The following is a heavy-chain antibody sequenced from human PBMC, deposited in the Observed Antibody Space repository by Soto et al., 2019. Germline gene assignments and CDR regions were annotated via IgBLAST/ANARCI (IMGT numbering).Heavy chain of an antibody. J-gene: IGHJ4*02. CDR3: ARHHDS. CDR1: GGSISRYY. V-gene: IGHV4-59*08. Sequence: QVQLQESGPGLVKPSETLSLTCTVSGGSISRYYWSWIRQPPGKGLEWIGYIYYSGSTNYNPSLKSRVAISVDTYKNQFSLKLSSVTVADTAVYYCARHHDSWGQGTLVTVSS. CDR2: IYYSGST.